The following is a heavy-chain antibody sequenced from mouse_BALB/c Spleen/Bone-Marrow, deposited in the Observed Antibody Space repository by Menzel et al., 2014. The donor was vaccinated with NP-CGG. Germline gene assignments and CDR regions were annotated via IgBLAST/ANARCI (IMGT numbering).Heavy chain of an antibody. V-gene: IGHV1S56*01. CDR1: GYTFTSYY. J-gene: IGHJ4*01. CDR2: IYPGNVNT. Sequence: VQGVESGPELVKPGASVRISCKASGYTFTSYYIHWVKQRPGQGLEWIGWIYPGNVNTKYNEKFKGKATLTADKSSSTAYMQLSSLTSEDSAVYFCARERRSRAMDYWGQGTSVTASS. CDR3: ARERRSRAMDY.